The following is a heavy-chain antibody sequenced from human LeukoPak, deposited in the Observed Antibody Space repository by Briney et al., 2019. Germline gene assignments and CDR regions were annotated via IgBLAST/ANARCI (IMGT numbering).Heavy chain of an antibody. CDR3: AKVGSGWYGVDY. Sequence: GGSLRLSCAASGFTFSNYAMTWVRQAPGKGLQWVSVISGSGGSTYYADSVKGRFTIARDNSKNTVSLQMKSLRGEDTAVYYCAKVGSGWYGVDYWGQGTLVTVSP. V-gene: IGHV3-23*01. J-gene: IGHJ4*02. D-gene: IGHD6-19*01. CDR2: ISGSGGST. CDR1: GFTFSNYA.